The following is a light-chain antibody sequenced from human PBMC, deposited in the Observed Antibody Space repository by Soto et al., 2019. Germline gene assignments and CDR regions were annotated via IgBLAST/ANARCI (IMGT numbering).Light chain of an antibody. CDR3: AAWDDSLSGVV. Sequence: QSVLTQPPSASGTPGQRVTISCSGSSSNIGSNYVYWYQQLPGTAPKLLIYRNNQRPSGVPDRFSGSKSGTSVSLAISGLRSEDEAHYYCAAWDDSLSGVVFGGGTKLTVL. V-gene: IGLV1-47*01. CDR2: RNN. CDR1: SSNIGSNY. J-gene: IGLJ3*02.